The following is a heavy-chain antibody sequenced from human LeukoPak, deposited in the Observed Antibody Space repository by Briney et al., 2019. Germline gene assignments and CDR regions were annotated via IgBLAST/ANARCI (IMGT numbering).Heavy chain of an antibody. CDR3: TKGRSNHY. V-gene: IGHV3-7*01. CDR2: INQDGSEN. Sequence: GGSLRLSCAASGFSFSDFWMGWIRQAPGKGLEWVANINQDGSENYYVDSVKGRFTISRDNAKKSLYLQMNSLRAEDTAVYYCTKGRSNHYWGQGTLVTVST. CDR1: GFSFSDFW. J-gene: IGHJ4*02. D-gene: IGHD3-10*01.